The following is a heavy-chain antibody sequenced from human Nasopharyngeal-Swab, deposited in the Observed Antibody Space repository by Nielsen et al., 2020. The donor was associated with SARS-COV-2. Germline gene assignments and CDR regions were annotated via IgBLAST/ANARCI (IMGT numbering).Heavy chain of an antibody. CDR1: GLSFSGYW. Sequence: GESLKISCAATGLSFSGYWMTWVRQAPGKRLEWVANIKNDGSEKYYGDSVKGRFTISRDNAKNSLFLQMSTLRAEDTAVYYCAKITADYDFWSHQYYYYMDVWGKGTTVTVSS. J-gene: IGHJ6*03. V-gene: IGHV3-7*03. CDR3: AKITADYDFWSHQYYYYMDV. CDR2: IKNDGSEK. D-gene: IGHD3-3*01.